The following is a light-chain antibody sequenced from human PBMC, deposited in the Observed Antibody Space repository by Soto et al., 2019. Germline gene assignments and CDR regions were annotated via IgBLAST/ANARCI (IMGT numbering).Light chain of an antibody. CDR3: ATWDDSVTGPV. CDR2: RSN. V-gene: IGLV1-47*01. CDR1: SSNIGTNY. Sequence: QSVLTQAPSASATPGQRVTISCSGSSSNIGTNYVYWYQQLPGRAPNLLIYRSNQRPSGVPDRFSGSKSVTSASLAISGLRSEDEADYYCATWDDSVTGPVFGGGTKVTVL. J-gene: IGLJ3*02.